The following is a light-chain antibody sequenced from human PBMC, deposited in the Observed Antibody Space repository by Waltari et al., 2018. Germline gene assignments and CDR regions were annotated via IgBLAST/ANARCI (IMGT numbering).Light chain of an antibody. CDR1: QTSRTTY. CDR3: QQYDSTPLT. CDR2: GAS. V-gene: IGKV3-20*01. J-gene: IGKJ4*01. Sequence: IVLTQSPGTLSLSPGDIATLSCRASQTSRTTYLAWYQQKPGQAPTLHIYGASSRAPGIPDRFSGSGSGTDFSLTISSLQAEDLAVYYCQQYDSTPLTFGGGTKVEIK.